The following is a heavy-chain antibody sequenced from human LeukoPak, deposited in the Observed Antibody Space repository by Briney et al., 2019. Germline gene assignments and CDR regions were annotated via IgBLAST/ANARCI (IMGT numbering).Heavy chain of an antibody. CDR2: IWYDGSNK. D-gene: IGHD2-15*01. V-gene: IGHV3-33*01. CDR3: ARDIGYCSGGSCYGSWFDP. CDR1: GFTFSSYG. Sequence: GGSLRLSCAASGFTFSSYGMHWVRQAPGKGLEWVAVIWYDGSNKYYADSVKGRFTISRDNSKNTLYLQMNSLRAEDTAVYYCARDIGYCSGGSCYGSWFDPWGQGTLVTVSS. J-gene: IGHJ5*02.